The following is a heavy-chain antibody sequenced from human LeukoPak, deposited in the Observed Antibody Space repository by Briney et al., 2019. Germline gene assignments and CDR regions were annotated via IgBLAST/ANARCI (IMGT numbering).Heavy chain of an antibody. CDR2: IIPIFGTA. Sequence: SVKVSCKASGGTFSSYAISWVRQAPGQGLEWMGGIIPIFGTANYAQKFQGRVTITADKSTSTAYMELSSLRSEDTAVYYCAKNDEPSSGWYLYPRPFDYWGQGTLVTVSS. V-gene: IGHV1-69*06. CDR1: GGTFSSYA. CDR3: AKNDEPSSGWYLYPRPFDY. D-gene: IGHD6-19*01. J-gene: IGHJ4*02.